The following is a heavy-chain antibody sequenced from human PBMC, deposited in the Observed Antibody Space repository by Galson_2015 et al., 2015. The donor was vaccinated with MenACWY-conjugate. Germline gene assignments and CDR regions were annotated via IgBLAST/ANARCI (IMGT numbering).Heavy chain of an antibody. CDR2: ISSSSSTI. Sequence: SLRLSCAASGFTFSSYSMNWVRQAPGKGLEWVSYISSSSSTIYYADSVKGRFTISRDNAKNSLYLQMNSLRAEDTAVYNCARGGRGYSYGLGYWGQGTLVTVSS. V-gene: IGHV3-48*04. D-gene: IGHD5-18*01. CDR3: ARGGRGYSYGLGY. J-gene: IGHJ4*02. CDR1: GFTFSSYS.